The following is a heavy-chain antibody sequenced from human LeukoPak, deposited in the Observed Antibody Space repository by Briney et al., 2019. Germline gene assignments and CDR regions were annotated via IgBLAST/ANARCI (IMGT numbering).Heavy chain of an antibody. J-gene: IGHJ6*03. CDR2: IIPVFGTA. Sequence: ASVKASCKASGGTFSSYAISWVRQAPGQGLEWMGGIIPVFGTANYAQKFQGRVTITTDESTSTAYMELSSLRSEDTAVYYCARGKSKFGEKKNYYYYMDVWGKGTTVTVSS. CDR1: GGTFSSYA. D-gene: IGHD3-10*01. V-gene: IGHV1-69*05. CDR3: ARGKSKFGEKKNYYYYMDV.